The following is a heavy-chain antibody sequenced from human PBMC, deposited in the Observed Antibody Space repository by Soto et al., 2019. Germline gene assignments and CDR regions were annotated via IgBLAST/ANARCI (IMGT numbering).Heavy chain of an antibody. CDR1: GFTFSSYG. V-gene: IGHV3-33*01. CDR3: ARDRGCSSTSCYTDNWFDP. J-gene: IGHJ5*02. D-gene: IGHD2-2*02. Sequence: PGGSLRLSCAASGFTFSSYGMHWVRQAPGKGLEWVAVIWCDGSNKYYADSVKGRFTISRDNSKNTLYLQMNSLRAEDTAVYYCARDRGCSSTSCYTDNWFDPWGQGTLVTVSS. CDR2: IWCDGSNK.